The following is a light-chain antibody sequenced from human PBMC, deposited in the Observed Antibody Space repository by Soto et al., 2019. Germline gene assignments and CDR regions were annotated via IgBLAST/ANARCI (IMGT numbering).Light chain of an antibody. CDR1: QGISSY. J-gene: IGKJ1*01. Sequence: ALRMTQSPSSFSASTGDRVTITCRASQGISSYLAWYQQKPGKAPKLLIYAASTLQSGVPSRFSGSGSGTDFTLTISSLQPDDFATYYCQQYNSYWTFGQGTKVEIK. CDR3: QQYNSYWT. CDR2: AAS. V-gene: IGKV1-8*01.